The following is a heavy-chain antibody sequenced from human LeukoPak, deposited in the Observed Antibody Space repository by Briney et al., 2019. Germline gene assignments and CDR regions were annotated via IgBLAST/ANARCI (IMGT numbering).Heavy chain of an antibody. J-gene: IGHJ4*02. D-gene: IGHD2-8*01. V-gene: IGHV3-30-3*01. CDR3: ASGVRNGGDFDY. CDR1: GFTFSSYA. Sequence: PGGSLRLSCAASGFTFSSYAMHWVRQAPGKGLEWVAVISYDGSNKYYADSVKGRFTISRDNSKNTLYLQMSSLRAEDTAVYYCASGVRNGGDFDYWGQGTLVTVSS. CDR2: ISYDGSNK.